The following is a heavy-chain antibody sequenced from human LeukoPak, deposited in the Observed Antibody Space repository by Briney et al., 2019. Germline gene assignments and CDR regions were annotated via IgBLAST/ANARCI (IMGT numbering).Heavy chain of an antibody. CDR2: IDSTSSII. D-gene: IGHD1-1*01. J-gene: IGHJ4*02. Sequence: PGGSLRLSCAASGFTFSSYSMNWVRQAPGEGLEYISYIDSTSSIIYYADSVKGRFTISRDNAKNSLYLQMNSLRDEDTAVYYCVRDRNWNLDFWDQGTLVTVSS. V-gene: IGHV3-48*02. CDR1: GFTFSSYS. CDR3: VRDRNWNLDF.